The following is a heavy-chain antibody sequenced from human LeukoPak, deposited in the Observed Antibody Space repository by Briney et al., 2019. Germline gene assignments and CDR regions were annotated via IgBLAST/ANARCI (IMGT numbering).Heavy chain of an antibody. J-gene: IGHJ4*02. Sequence: PGGSLRLSCAASGFTFSRYWMSWVRQAPGKGLEWVANIKQDGSEKYYVDSVKGRFTISIDNAKNSLYLQMNSLSAEDTAVYYCARDYYSTSGYYGFYYWGQGTLVTVSS. CDR2: IKQDGSEK. D-gene: IGHD3-22*01. V-gene: IGHV3-7*01. CDR1: GFTFSRYW. CDR3: ARDYYSTSGYYGFYY.